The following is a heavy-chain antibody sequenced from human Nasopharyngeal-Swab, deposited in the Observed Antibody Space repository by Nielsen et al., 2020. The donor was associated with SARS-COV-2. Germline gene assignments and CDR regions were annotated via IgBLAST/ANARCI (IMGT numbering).Heavy chain of an antibody. V-gene: IGHV3-23*01. CDR3: ATSPGIAAAGPNWFDP. CDR2: ISGSGGST. Sequence: GESLKISCAASGFTFSSYAMSWVRQAPGKGLEWVPAISGSGGSTYYADSVKGRFTISRDNSKNTLYLQMNSLRAEDTAVYYCATSPGIAAAGPNWFDPWGQGTLVTVSS. J-gene: IGHJ5*02. CDR1: GFTFSSYA. D-gene: IGHD6-13*01.